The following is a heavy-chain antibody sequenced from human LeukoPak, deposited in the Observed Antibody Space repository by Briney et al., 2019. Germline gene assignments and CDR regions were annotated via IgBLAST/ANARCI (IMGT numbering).Heavy chain of an antibody. D-gene: IGHD1-7*01. V-gene: IGHV3-21*01. CDR3: ARRTFPNDAFDV. CDR1: GFTFSTFS. Sequence: PGGSLRLSCAASGFTFSTFSMNWVRQTPGKGLELVSAISGSGSDIYYADSVKGRFTISRDNPKRSLYLQMNSLRAEDTAVYYCARRTFPNDAFDVWGQGTVVTVSS. CDR2: ISGSGSDI. J-gene: IGHJ3*01.